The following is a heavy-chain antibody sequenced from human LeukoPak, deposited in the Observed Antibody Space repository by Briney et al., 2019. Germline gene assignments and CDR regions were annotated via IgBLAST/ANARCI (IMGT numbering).Heavy chain of an antibody. Sequence: ASVKVSCKASGYTFTSYGIGWVRQAPGQGLEWMGWISAYNGNTNYAQKLQGRVTMTTDTSTSTAYMELRSLRSDDTAVYYCARMGESYPHDAFDIWGQGTMVTVSS. CDR1: GYTFTSYG. J-gene: IGHJ3*02. D-gene: IGHD3-16*01. CDR2: ISAYNGNT. V-gene: IGHV1-18*04. CDR3: ARMGESYPHDAFDI.